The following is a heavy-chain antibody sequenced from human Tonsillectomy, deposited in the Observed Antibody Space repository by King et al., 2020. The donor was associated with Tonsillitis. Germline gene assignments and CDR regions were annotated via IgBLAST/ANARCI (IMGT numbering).Heavy chain of an antibody. CDR3: ARTGDASGPLGFDL. Sequence: VQLQESGPGLVKPSQTLSLTCTVSGGSISSGPYYWTWIRQYPGKGLEWIGYIYHSGSTYFNPSLKSRLTISLNTSKNQFSLKVTSVTAADTALYYCARTGDASGPLGFDLWGQGTMVPVSS. J-gene: IGHJ3*01. CDR1: GGSISSGPYY. CDR2: IYHSGST. D-gene: IGHD5-12*01. V-gene: IGHV4-31*03.